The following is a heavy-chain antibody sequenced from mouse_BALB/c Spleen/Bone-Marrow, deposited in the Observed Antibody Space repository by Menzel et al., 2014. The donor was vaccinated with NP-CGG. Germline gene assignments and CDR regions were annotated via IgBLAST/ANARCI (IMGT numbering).Heavy chain of an antibody. V-gene: IGHV1S81*02. D-gene: IGHD1-1*02. CDR2: INPSNGGT. J-gene: IGHJ3*01. Sequence: QVQLQQSGAELVKPGASVKLSCKASGYTFTSYYMYWVKQGPGQGLEWIGEINPSNGGTNFNEKFKSKATLTVDKSSSTAYMQLSSLTSEDSAVYYCTRENYGFAYWGQGTLVTVSA. CDR3: TRENYGFAY. CDR1: GYTFTSYY.